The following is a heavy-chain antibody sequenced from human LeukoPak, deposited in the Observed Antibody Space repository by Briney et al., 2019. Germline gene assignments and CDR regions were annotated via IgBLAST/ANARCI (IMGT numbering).Heavy chain of an antibody. CDR1: GFTFSSNW. Sequence: PGGSLRLLCAAAGFTFSSNWMSWVSKAPGKGLDWVPNIKQDGSDTYYVDSVKGRFTNSRDNAKNSLYLQMTSQRAEDPAVYYCARGPDTVWGPLWGQGTLVTVSS. D-gene: IGHD5-18*01. CDR3: ARGPDTVWGPL. J-gene: IGHJ4*02. V-gene: IGHV3-7*01. CDR2: IKQDGSDT.